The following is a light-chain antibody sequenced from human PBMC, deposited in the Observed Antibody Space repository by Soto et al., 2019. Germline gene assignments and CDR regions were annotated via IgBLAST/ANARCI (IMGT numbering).Light chain of an antibody. CDR3: QQSHRTTWT. CDR1: QSISSW. J-gene: IGKJ1*01. Sequence: DIQMTQSPSTLSASVGDRVTITCRASQSISSWLAWYQQKPGKAPKLLIYAVSRLHSGVPSRFSGSGSGTDFTLTIRSLQPEDFATYYCQQSHRTTWTFGQGTKVDIK. CDR2: AVS. V-gene: IGKV1-39*01.